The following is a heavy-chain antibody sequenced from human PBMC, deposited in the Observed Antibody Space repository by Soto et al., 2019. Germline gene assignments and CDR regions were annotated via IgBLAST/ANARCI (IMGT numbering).Heavy chain of an antibody. Sequence: QVQLVESGGGLVKPGGSLRLSCAASGFTLSDYYMTWIRQAPGKGLEWVSDISISGTTIHYADSVRGRFTISRDNAKNSLWLQMNTLRAEDTAVYYCARFRVDGYYNFWGRGTLVTVSS. D-gene: IGHD3-9*01. CDR2: ISISGTTI. V-gene: IGHV3-11*01. J-gene: IGHJ4*02. CDR1: GFTLSDYY. CDR3: ARFRVDGYYNF.